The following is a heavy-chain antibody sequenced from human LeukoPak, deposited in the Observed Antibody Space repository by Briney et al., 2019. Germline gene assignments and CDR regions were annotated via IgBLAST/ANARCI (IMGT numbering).Heavy chain of an antibody. Sequence: GESLKISCKGSGYSFSNYWIGWVRQMPGKGLEWMGIIYPDDSDTRYSPSFQGQVTISADKSISTAYLQWSSLKASDTAMYYCARPYNYYDRIDILGQGTMVTVSS. V-gene: IGHV5-51*01. J-gene: IGHJ3*02. CDR1: GYSFSNYW. CDR3: ARPYNYYDRIDI. D-gene: IGHD3-22*01. CDR2: IYPDDSDT.